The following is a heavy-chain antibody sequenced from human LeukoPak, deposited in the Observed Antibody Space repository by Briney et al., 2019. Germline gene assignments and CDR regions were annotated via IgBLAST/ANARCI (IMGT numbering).Heavy chain of an antibody. CDR1: GYTFSSYA. D-gene: IGHD1-26*01. CDR2: ISSYNGNT. J-gene: IGHJ3*02. Sequence: RASVKVSCKASGYTFSSYAITWVRQAPGQGLEWMGWISSYNGNTNYAQKYQDRVTMTTDTSTTTVYMELRSLRSDDTAVYYCARDGDLLSRDAFDIWGQGTMVTVS. CDR3: ARDGDLLSRDAFDI. V-gene: IGHV1-18*01.